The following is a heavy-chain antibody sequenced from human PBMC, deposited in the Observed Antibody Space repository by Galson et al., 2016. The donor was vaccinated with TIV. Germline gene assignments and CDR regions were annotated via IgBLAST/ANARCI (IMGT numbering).Heavy chain of an antibody. CDR3: ARGCPAIPASMSGSSTWNNWFDP. CDR1: GDTFRTYT. J-gene: IGHJ5*02. CDR2: IIPIFGEA. Sequence: SVKVSCKASGDTFRTYTISWVRQAPGQGLEWMGGIIPIFGEANYAQRFQGRVTITADDATSTAYMELSSPKSDDTAVYYCARGCPAIPASMSGSSTWNNWFDPWGQGTLVTVSP. V-gene: IGHV1-69*13. D-gene: IGHD5-12*01.